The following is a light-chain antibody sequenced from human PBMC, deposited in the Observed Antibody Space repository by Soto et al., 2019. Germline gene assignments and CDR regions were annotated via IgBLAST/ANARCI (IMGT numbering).Light chain of an antibody. J-gene: IGLJ2*01. Sequence: QLVLTQSPSASASLGASVKRTCTLSSGHSNYVIAWHQQQPEKGPRYLMKLNSDGSHSKGDGIPDRFSGSSSGAERYLTISSLQSEDEADYYCQTWDTGIRVFGGGTKLTVL. CDR2: LNSDGSH. CDR1: SGHSNYV. CDR3: QTWDTGIRV. V-gene: IGLV4-69*01.